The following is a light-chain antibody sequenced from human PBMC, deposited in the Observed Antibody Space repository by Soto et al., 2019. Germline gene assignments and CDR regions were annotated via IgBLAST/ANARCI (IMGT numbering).Light chain of an antibody. CDR1: QGISST. J-gene: IGKJ4*01. V-gene: IGKV1-13*02. CDR2: DAS. Sequence: AIQLTQSPSSLSASVGDRVTIACRASQGISSTLAWYQQKPGKAPNLLIYDASSLESGVPSRFSGSGSGTDFTLTISSLQPEDFATYYCQQFNSPPLTFGGGTKVEIK. CDR3: QQFNSPPLT.